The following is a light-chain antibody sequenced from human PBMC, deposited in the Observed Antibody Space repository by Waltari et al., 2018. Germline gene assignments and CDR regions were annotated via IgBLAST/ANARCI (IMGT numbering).Light chain of an antibody. CDR1: QSVLYSSNNKNY. J-gene: IGKJ2*01. CDR2: WAS. V-gene: IGKV4-1*01. Sequence: DIVMTQSPDSLAVSLGGRATINCKSSQSVLYSSNNKNYLAWYQQKPGQPPKLLIYWASTRESGVPDRFSGSGSGTDFTLTISSLQAEDVAVYYCQQYYSTPQTFGQGTKLEI. CDR3: QQYYSTPQT.